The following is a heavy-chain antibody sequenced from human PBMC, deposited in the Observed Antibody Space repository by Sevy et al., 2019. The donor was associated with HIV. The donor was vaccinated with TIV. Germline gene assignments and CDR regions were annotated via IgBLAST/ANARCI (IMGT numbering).Heavy chain of an antibody. CDR1: GFTLNSYW. CDR3: VRAIEAAGSF. CDR2: INQDGSVK. Sequence: GGSLRLSCAASGFTLNSYWMSWVRQAPGKGLEWGPNINQDGSVKYYVDSVKGRFTISRDNARNSLYLRMNSLRAEDTALYYCVRAIEAAGSFWGQGTLVTVSS. D-gene: IGHD6-13*01. J-gene: IGHJ4*02. V-gene: IGHV3-7*01.